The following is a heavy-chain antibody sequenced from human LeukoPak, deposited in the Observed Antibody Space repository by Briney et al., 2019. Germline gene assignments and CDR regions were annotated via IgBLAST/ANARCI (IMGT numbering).Heavy chain of an antibody. CDR3: ARAPIVRAGWFDP. J-gene: IGHJ5*02. CDR2: IYYSGST. D-gene: IGHD3-10*01. CDR1: GGSISSYY. V-gene: IGHV4-59*01. Sequence: SESLSLTCTVSGGSISSYYWSWIRQPPGKGLGWIGYIYYSGSTNYNPSLKSRVTISVDTSKNQFSLKLSSVTAADTAVYYCARAPIVRAGWFDPWGQGTLVTVSS.